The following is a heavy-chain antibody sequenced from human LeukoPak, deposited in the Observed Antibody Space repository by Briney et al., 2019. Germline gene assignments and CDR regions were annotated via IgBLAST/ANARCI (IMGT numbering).Heavy chain of an antibody. CDR3: ARLGPASSGWPESFDY. CDR1: GFTFNSYW. CDR2: IKRGGSEK. Sequence: GGSLRLSCAASGFTFNSYWMNWVRQAPGKGLGWVANIKRGGSEKYYVDSVKGRFTISRDNAKNSLDLQMNSLRVEDTAVYYCARLGPASSGWPESFDYWGQGTLVTVSS. J-gene: IGHJ4*02. D-gene: IGHD6-19*01. V-gene: IGHV3-7*03.